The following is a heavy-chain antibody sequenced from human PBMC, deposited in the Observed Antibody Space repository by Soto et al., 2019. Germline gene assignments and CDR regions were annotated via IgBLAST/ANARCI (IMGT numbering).Heavy chain of an antibody. CDR2: MYYNVGT. J-gene: IGHJ4*02. D-gene: IGHD3-16*01. CDR3: ARLTSRHWVDY. V-gene: IGHV4-39*01. Sequence: PSETLSLTCIVSGSSISSSCYYWGWIRQPPGKGLEWIASMYYNVGTYYNPSLKSRVTISVDTSANQFSLKLSSVTAADTAVYYCARLTSRHWVDYSGQGTLLTVSS. CDR1: GSSISSSCYY.